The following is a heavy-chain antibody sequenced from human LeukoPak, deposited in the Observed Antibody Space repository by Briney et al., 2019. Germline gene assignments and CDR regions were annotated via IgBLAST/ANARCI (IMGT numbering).Heavy chain of an antibody. J-gene: IGHJ6*03. CDR1: GFTFSSYG. V-gene: IGHV3-21*01. CDR3: AREECVLRFLEYSAPHYMVV. CDR2: ISGRGGYT. D-gene: IGHD3-3*01. Sequence: GGSLRLSCAASGFTFSSYGMSWVRQAPGKGLEWVSSISGRGGYTYYADSVKGRFTISRDNAKNSLYLQMNSLRAEDSAVYYCAREECVLRFLEYSAPHYMVVWGRGTTVSVS.